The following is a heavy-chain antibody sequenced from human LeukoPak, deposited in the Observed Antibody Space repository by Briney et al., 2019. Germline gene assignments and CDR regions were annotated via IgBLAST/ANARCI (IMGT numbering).Heavy chain of an antibody. CDR2: IIPIYGTP. Sequence: ASVKVSCKASGYTFTSYAMNWVRQAPGQGLEWRGGIIPIYGTPHSAQKFQGRVTITTDESTSTAFMDLSSLRSEDTAVYYCARGKLGYYYYHMDAWGKGTTVTVSS. V-gene: IGHV1-69*05. D-gene: IGHD3-3*02. J-gene: IGHJ6*03. CDR1: GYTFTSYA. CDR3: ARGKLGYYYYHMDA.